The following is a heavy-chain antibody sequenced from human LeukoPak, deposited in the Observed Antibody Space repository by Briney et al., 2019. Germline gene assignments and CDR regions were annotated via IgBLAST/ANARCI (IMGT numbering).Heavy chain of an antibody. CDR2: IYYSGST. CDR3: ARGRALYYYDSSGYWEDY. J-gene: IGHJ4*02. D-gene: IGHD3-22*01. Sequence: SETLSLTCTVSGGSISSYYWSWIRQPPGKGLEWIGYIYYSGSTNYNPSLKSRVTISVDTSKNQFSLKLSSVTAADTAVYYCARGRALYYYDSSGYWEDYWGQGTLVTVSS. V-gene: IGHV4-59*12. CDR1: GGSISSYY.